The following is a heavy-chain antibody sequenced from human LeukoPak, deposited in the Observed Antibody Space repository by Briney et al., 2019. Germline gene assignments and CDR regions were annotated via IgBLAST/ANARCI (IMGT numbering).Heavy chain of an antibody. D-gene: IGHD3-16*01. CDR2: IKSDGSEK. CDR3: ARDHREGEIY. CDR1: GFTFNRYW. Sequence: GGSLRLSCAASGFTFNRYWMSWVRQAPGKGLEWVAQIKSDGSEKYYADSVRGRFTISRDNAKSSLYLQMNSLRAEDTAVYYCARDHREGEIYWGQGTLVTVSS. V-gene: IGHV3-7*01. J-gene: IGHJ4*02.